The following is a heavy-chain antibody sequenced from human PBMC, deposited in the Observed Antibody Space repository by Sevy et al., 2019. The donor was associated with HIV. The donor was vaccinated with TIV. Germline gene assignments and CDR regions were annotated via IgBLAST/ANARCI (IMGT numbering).Heavy chain of an antibody. Sequence: GGSLRLSCAASGFSFSTYAMTWVRQAPGKGLEWVSAISGRGSNTYNADSVKGRFTISRDNTKNTLCLQMNRLRAEDTAVYSGAKEGPGYNYDSSGYFPSWGQGTLVTVSS. CDR2: ISGRGSNT. D-gene: IGHD3-22*01. V-gene: IGHV3-23*01. CDR3: AKEGPGYNYDSSGYFPS. CDR1: GFSFSTYA. J-gene: IGHJ4*02.